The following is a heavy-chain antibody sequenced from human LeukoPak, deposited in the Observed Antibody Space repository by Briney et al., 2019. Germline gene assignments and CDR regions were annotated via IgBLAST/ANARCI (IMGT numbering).Heavy chain of an antibody. Sequence: SVTVSCKASGGTFTNYAFSWVRQAPGQGLEWMGRIIPMSGTIYYAQKFQGRVTITPDRSTNTAYMELNSLRSEDTAVIYCARDCSSASCYERGSYFYFYMDIWGSGTTVTVSS. CDR2: IIPMSGTI. CDR3: ARDCSSASCYERGSYFYFYMDI. D-gene: IGHD2-2*01. J-gene: IGHJ6*03. CDR1: GGTFTNYA. V-gene: IGHV1-69*06.